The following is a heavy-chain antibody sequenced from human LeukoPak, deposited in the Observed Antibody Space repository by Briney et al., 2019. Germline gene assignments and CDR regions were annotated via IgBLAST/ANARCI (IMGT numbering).Heavy chain of an antibody. V-gene: IGHV1-24*01. Sequence: ASVKVSCKVSGYALTELSMHWVRQAPGKGLEWMGGFDPEDGETIYAQKFQGRVTMTEDTSTDTAYMELSSLRSEDTAVYYCATGEYSSTGKNYYFDYWGQGTLVTVSS. CDR2: FDPEDGET. CDR3: ATGEYSSTGKNYYFDY. D-gene: IGHD6-6*01. J-gene: IGHJ4*02. CDR1: GYALTELS.